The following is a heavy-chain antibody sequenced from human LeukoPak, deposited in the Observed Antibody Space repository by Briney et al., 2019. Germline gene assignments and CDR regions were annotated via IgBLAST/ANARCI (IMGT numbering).Heavy chain of an antibody. CDR2: ISYDGSNK. Sequence: TGGSLRLSCAASGFTFSSYGMHWVRQAPGKGLEWVAVISYDGSNKYYADSVKGRFTISRDNSKNTLYLQMNNLRAEDTAVYYCAKAEGEMATRDWGQGTLVTVSS. D-gene: IGHD5-24*01. CDR1: GFTFSSYG. V-gene: IGHV3-30*18. J-gene: IGHJ4*02. CDR3: AKAEGEMATRD.